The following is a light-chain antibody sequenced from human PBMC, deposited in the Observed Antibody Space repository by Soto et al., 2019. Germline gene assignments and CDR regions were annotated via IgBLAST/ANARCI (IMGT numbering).Light chain of an antibody. Sequence: DNQMTQSPSTLSASVGDRVTITCRASRSVYLWLAWYQQKPGKAPKLLIYDASSLQSGVPSRFSGSGSGTEFTLTISSLQPDDFGTYYCQEYNSYTGTFGPGTKGDI. CDR1: RSVYLW. CDR2: DAS. V-gene: IGKV1-5*01. J-gene: IGKJ1*01. CDR3: QEYNSYTGT.